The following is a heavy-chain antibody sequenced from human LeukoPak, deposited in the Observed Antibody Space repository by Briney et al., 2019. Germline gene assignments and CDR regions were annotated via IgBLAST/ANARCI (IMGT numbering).Heavy chain of an antibody. V-gene: IGHV1-8*03. CDR1: GYTFTSYA. Sequence: ASVKVSCKASGYTFTSYAINWVRQATGQGLEWMGWMNLNSGNTGYAQKFQGRVTITRNTSISTAYMELSSLRSEDTAVYYCARGPVRPPYCSSTSCPHYYYYYYMDVWGKGTTVTVPS. CDR3: ARGPVRPPYCSSTSCPHYYYYYYMDV. D-gene: IGHD2-2*01. J-gene: IGHJ6*03. CDR2: MNLNSGNT.